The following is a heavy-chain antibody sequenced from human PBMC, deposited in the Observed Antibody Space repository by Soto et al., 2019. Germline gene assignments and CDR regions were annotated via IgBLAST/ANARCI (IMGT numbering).Heavy chain of an antibody. J-gene: IGHJ4*02. Sequence: QLQLQESGPGLVKPSETLSLTCTVSGGSISSSSYYWGWIRQPPGKGLEWIGSIYYSGSTYYNPSLKRRVTISVDTSNNQFSLKLSSVTAADTAVYYCARQRDIVVVVAAYWGQGTLGSVCS. V-gene: IGHV4-39*01. CDR1: GGSISSSSYY. CDR3: ARQRDIVVVVAAY. CDR2: IYYSGST. D-gene: IGHD2-15*01.